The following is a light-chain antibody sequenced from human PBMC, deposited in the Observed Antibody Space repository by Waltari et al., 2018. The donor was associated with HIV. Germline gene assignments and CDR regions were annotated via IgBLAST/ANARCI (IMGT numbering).Light chain of an antibody. CDR1: ALPRKY. V-gene: IGLV3-10*01. J-gene: IGLJ2*01. CDR2: DDS. Sequence: SYELTQPPSVSVSPGQTARITCSGDALPRKYAYWYRQKSGQAPVLVIYDDSKRHSGIPERFSGSSSGTMATLTISGAQVEDEADYYCFSTDTNNNYRGFGGGTKLTVL. CDR3: FSTDTNNNYRG.